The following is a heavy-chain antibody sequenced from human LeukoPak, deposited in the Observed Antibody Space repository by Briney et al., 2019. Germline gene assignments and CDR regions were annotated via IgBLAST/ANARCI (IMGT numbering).Heavy chain of an antibody. CDR3: AREESSGTDY. D-gene: IGHD3-22*01. J-gene: IGHJ4*02. Sequence: SETLSLTCAVYGGSFSDYYWSWIRQPPGKGLEWIGSIYYSGSTYYNPSLKSRVTMSVDTSKNQFSLKLSSVTAADTAVYYCAREESSGTDYWGQGTLVTVSS. CDR2: IYYSGST. CDR1: GGSFSDYY. V-gene: IGHV4-34*01.